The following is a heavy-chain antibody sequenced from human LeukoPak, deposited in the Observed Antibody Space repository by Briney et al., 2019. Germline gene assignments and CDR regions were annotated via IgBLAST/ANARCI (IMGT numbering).Heavy chain of an antibody. J-gene: IGHJ3*02. D-gene: IGHD3-10*01. Sequence: PGGSLRLSCAASGFTFTSYWMSWVRQAPGKGLEWVANIKQDGSEKYYVDSVRGRFTISRDNAKNSLYLQMNRLRADDTAVYFCARAHYYDSGGLPAPVAFDIWGQGTMVTVSS. CDR1: GFTFTSYW. V-gene: IGHV3-7*01. CDR3: ARAHYYDSGGLPAPVAFDI. CDR2: IKQDGSEK.